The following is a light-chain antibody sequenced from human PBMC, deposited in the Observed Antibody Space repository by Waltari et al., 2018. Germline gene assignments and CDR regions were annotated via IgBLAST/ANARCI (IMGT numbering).Light chain of an antibody. Sequence: QSALTQPASVSGSPGQSITISCTGTSSDVGNYNLVSLYQKHPGKATKLMIYEVNKRPSGASNRFAGSKSGNTASLTISGLQAEDEADYYCSSYAGSNTYMIFGGGTKLTVL. CDR1: SSDVGNYNL. CDR2: EVN. CDR3: SSYAGSNTYMI. V-gene: IGLV2-23*02. J-gene: IGLJ2*01.